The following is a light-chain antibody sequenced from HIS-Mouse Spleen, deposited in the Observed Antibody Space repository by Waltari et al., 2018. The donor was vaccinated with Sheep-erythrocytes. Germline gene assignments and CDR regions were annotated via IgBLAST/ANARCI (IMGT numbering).Light chain of an antibody. V-gene: IGLV2-23*01. CDR1: SRDVGSYNL. J-gene: IGLJ3*02. Sequence: QSALTQPASVSGSPGQSIPIPCTGTSRDVGSYNLVSWYQRHPGKAPKLMIYEGSKRPSGVSNRFSGSKSGNTASLTISGLQAEDEADYYCCSYAGSSTPWVFGGGTKLTVL. CDR3: CSYAGSSTPWV. CDR2: EGS.